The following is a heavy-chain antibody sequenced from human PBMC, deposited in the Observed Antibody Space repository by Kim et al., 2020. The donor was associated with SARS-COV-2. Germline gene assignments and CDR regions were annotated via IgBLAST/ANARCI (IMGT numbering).Heavy chain of an antibody. CDR3: ARTHRPYDILTGSTRGWFDP. CDR2: IYYSGST. CDR1: GGSISSSSYY. J-gene: IGHJ5*02. D-gene: IGHD3-9*01. V-gene: IGHV4-39*07. Sequence: SETLSLTCTVSGGSISSSSYYWGWIRQPPGKGLEWIGSIYYSGSTYYNPSLKSRVTISVDTSKNQFSLKLSSVTAADTAVYYCARTHRPYDILTGSTRGWFDPWGQGTLVTVSS.